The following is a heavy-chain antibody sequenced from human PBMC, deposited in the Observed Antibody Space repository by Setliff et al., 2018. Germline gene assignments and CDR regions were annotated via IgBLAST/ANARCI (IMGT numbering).Heavy chain of an antibody. CDR3: ARGLNSVSWTFAY. D-gene: IGHD2-15*01. CDR2: IHSSGRS. Sequence: SSETLSLTCTVSGYPINTHYWSWIRQPPGKGLEWIGYIHSSGRSNYNPSLKSRVAISIDTSKNQFSLKVNSVTAADTAIYYCARGLNSVSWTFAYWGQGSLVTVSS. CDR1: GYPINTHY. J-gene: IGHJ4*02. V-gene: IGHV4-4*08.